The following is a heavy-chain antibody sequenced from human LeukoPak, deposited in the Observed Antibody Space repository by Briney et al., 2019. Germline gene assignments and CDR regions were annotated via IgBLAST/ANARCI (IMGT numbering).Heavy chain of an antibody. CDR1: GYTFTSYY. CDR3: ARTPRAVTATTVVCGMDV. Sequence: GASVKLSPTPSGYTFTSYYMHWVRQAPGQGLEWMGIINPSGGSTSYAQKFQGRVTMTRDTSTSTVYMELSSLRSEDTAVYYCARTPRAVTATTVVCGMDVWGQGTTVTVSS. CDR2: INPSGGST. V-gene: IGHV1-46*01. D-gene: IGHD2-21*02. J-gene: IGHJ6*02.